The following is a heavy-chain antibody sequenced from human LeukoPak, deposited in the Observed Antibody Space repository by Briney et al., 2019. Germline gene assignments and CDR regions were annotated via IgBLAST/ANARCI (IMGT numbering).Heavy chain of an antibody. CDR1: GYTFTSYG. J-gene: IGHJ4*02. CDR2: ISAYNGNT. D-gene: IGHD3-22*01. Sequence: ASVKVSCKASGYTFTSYGISWVRQAPGQGLEWMGWISAYNGNTNYAQKLQGRVTMTTDTSTSTAYMGLRSLRSDDTAVYYCARDSNYYDSSGYGHWGQGTLVTVSS. V-gene: IGHV1-18*01. CDR3: ARDSNYYDSSGYGH.